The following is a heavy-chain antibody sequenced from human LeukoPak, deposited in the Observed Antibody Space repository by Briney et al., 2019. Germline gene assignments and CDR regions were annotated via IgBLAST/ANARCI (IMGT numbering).Heavy chain of an antibody. J-gene: IGHJ4*02. CDR3: ANLQRGSSSEDY. CDR2: INHSGST. D-gene: IGHD6-6*01. V-gene: IGHV4-34*01. CDR1: GGSFSGYY. Sequence: SETLSLTCAVYGGSFSGYYWSWIRQPPGKGLEWIGEINHSGSTNYNPSLKSRVTISVDTSKNQFSLKLSSVTAADTAVYYCANLQRGSSSEDYWGQGTLVTVSS.